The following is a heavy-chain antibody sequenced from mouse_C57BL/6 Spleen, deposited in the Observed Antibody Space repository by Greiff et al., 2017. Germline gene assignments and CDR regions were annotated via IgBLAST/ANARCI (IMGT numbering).Heavy chain of an antibody. D-gene: IGHD2-14*01. CDR2: INPNNGGT. J-gene: IGHJ2*01. CDR3: AHRGDY. CDR1: GYTFTDYY. V-gene: IGHV1-26*01. Sequence: EVQLQQSGPELVKPGASVKISCKASGYTFTDYYMNWVKQSHGKSLEWIGDINPNNGGTSYNQKFKGKATLTVDKSSSTAYMELRSLTSEDSAVYYCAHRGDYWGQGTTLTVSS.